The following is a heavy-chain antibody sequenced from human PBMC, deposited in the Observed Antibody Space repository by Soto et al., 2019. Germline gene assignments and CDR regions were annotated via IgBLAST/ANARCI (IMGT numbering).Heavy chain of an antibody. J-gene: IGHJ6*02. CDR1: GFTFSDYY. Sequence: PGGSLRLSCAASGFTFSDYYMSWIRQAPGKGLEWVSYISSSGSTIYYADSVKGRFTISRDNAKNSLYLQMNSLRAEDTAVYYCARFSVAGVHYYYGMDVWGQGTAVTVSS. CDR2: ISSSGSTI. V-gene: IGHV3-11*01. D-gene: IGHD6-19*01. CDR3: ARFSVAGVHYYYGMDV.